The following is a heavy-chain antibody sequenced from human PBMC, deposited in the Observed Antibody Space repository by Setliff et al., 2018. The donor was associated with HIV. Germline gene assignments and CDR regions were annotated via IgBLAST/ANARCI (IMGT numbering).Heavy chain of an antibody. CDR1: GYTLTEVS. CDR2: FDPEDGET. J-gene: IGHJ5*02. CDR3: ARDMFEIWERSLAKGDEFDP. Sequence: ASVKVSCKVSGYTLTEVSIHWVRQAPGKGLEWMGGFDPEDGETIYAQKFQGRVTMTEDTSTDTAYMELSSLTSDDTAIYYCARDMFEIWERSLAKGDEFDPWGQGSLVTVSS. D-gene: IGHD3-10*02. V-gene: IGHV1-24*01.